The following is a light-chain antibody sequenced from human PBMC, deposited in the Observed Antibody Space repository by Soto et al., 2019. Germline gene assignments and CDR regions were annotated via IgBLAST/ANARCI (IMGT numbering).Light chain of an antibody. CDR1: QSVGSTF. V-gene: IGKV3-20*01. J-gene: IGKJ1*01. Sequence: EIVLTQSPGTLSLSPGEGATLSCRASQSVGSTFLAWYQQKPGQAPRLLIYDTSSRATGIPDRFRGSGSGTDFTLTVSRLEPEDFAVYYCQQYDTSPLTFGQGTKVEIK. CDR3: QQYDTSPLT. CDR2: DTS.